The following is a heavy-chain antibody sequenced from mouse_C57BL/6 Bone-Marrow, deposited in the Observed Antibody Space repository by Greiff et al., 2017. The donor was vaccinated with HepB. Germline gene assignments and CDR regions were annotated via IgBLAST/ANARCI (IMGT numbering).Heavy chain of an antibody. V-gene: IGHV1-81*01. CDR3: AREGDYYAMDY. CDR2: IYPRSGNT. Sequence: QVQLQQSGAELARPGASVKLSCKASGYTFTSYGISWVKQRTGQGLEWIGEIYPRSGNTYYNEKFKGKATLTADKSSSTASMELRSLTSEDSAVYFCAREGDYYAMDYWGQGTSVTVSS. J-gene: IGHJ4*01. CDR1: GYTFTSYG.